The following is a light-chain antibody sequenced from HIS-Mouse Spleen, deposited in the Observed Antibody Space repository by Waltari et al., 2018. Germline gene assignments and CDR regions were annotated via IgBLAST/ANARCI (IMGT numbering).Light chain of an antibody. V-gene: IGLV2-23*01. J-gene: IGLJ2*01. CDR3: CSYAGSSTSVV. CDR2: EGS. Sequence: QSALTQPASVSGSPGQSITISCTGTSSDVGSYNLVSVYQQHPGQAPKLMIYEGSKRPSGVSNRFSGSKSGNTASLTISGLQAEDEADYYCCSYAGSSTSVVFGGGTKLTVL. CDR1: SSDVGSYNL.